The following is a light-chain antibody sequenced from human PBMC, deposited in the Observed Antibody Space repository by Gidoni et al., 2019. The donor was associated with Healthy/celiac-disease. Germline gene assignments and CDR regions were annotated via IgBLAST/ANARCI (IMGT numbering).Light chain of an antibody. CDR2: DAS. CDR3: QQRSNWLT. J-gene: IGKJ4*01. Sequence: DIVLTQSPATLSLSPGARATLSCRASQSVSSYLAWYQQKPGQAPRLLIYDASNRATGITARFSGSGSGTDFTITISSLEPEDFAVYYWQQRSNWLTFGGGTKVEIK. CDR1: QSVSSY. V-gene: IGKV3-11*01.